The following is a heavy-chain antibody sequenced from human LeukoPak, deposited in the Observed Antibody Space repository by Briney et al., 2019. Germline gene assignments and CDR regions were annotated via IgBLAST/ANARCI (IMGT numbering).Heavy chain of an antibody. Sequence: ASVKVSCKASGYTFTSYGISWVRQAPGQGLEWMGWISTYNDNTNYAQRFQGRVTMTTDTSTSTAYMELRSLKSDDTAVYYCARDAGYTSDWYGGYFDYWGQGTLVTVSS. CDR1: GYTFTSYG. V-gene: IGHV1-18*01. D-gene: IGHD6-19*01. CDR2: ISTYNDNT. CDR3: ARDAGYTSDWYGGYFDY. J-gene: IGHJ4*02.